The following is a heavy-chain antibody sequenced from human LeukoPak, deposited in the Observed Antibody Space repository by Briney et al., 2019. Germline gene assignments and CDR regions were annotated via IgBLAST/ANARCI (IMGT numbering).Heavy chain of an antibody. Sequence: ASVKVSCKASGYTFTSYYMHWVRQAPGQGLEWMGIINPSGGSTSYAQEFQGRVTMTRDTSTSTVYMELSSLRSEDTAVYYCARQGYSSGWPNRKNYYYYGMDVWGQGTTVTVSS. CDR1: GYTFTSYY. D-gene: IGHD6-19*01. CDR2: INPSGGST. CDR3: ARQGYSSGWPNRKNYYYYGMDV. V-gene: IGHV1-46*01. J-gene: IGHJ6*02.